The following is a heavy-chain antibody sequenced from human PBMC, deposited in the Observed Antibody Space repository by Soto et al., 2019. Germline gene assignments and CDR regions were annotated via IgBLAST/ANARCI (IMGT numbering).Heavy chain of an antibody. V-gene: IGHV4-30-4*01. CDR3: ARGGRYYGSGNYGIDV. J-gene: IGHJ6*02. Sequence: PSETLSLTCTVSGGSISSGDYYWSWIRQPPGKGLEWIGYIYYSGSTYYNPSLKSRVTISVDTSKNQFSLKLSSVTAADTAVYYCARGGRYYGSGNYGIDVWGQGTTVTVSS. CDR2: IYYSGST. CDR1: GGSISSGDYY. D-gene: IGHD3-10*01.